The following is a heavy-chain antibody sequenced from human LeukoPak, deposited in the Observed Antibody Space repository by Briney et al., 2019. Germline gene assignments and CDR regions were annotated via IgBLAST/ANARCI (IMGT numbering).Heavy chain of an antibody. CDR2: ISGSGGST. V-gene: IGHV3-23*01. CDR1: GFTFSSYS. D-gene: IGHD3-3*01. CDR3: AKVASFTYYDFWSGYYGMDV. J-gene: IGHJ6*02. Sequence: GGSLRLSCAASGFTFSSYSMNWVRQAPGKGLEWVSAISGSGGSTYYADSVKGRFTISRDNSKNTLYLQMNSLRAEDTAVYYCAKVASFTYYDFWSGYYGMDVWGQGTTVTVSS.